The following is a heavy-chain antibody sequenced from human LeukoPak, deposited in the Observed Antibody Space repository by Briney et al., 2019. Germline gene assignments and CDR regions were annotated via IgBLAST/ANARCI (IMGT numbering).Heavy chain of an antibody. V-gene: IGHV3-30*18. Sequence: GRSLRLSCAASGFTFSSYGMHWVRQAPGKGLEWVAVISYDGSNKYYADSVKGRFTISRDNSKNTLYLQMNSLRAEDTAVYYCAKEIQAGSWYTPSFDYWGQGTLVTVSS. CDR3: AKEIQAGSWYTPSFDY. CDR1: GFTFSSYG. CDR2: ISYDGSNK. J-gene: IGHJ4*02. D-gene: IGHD6-13*01.